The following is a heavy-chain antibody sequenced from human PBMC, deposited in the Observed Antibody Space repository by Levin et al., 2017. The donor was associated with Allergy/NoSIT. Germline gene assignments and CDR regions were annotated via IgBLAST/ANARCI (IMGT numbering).Heavy chain of an antibody. CDR3: ARDLADWINPINPNAFNS. Sequence: SETLSLTCTISGGSVSSDSYYWSWIRQPPGRGLEWIGYIYYSGSASYNPSLKSRVTMSVDTSKNQFSLKLSAVTAADTAMYYCARDLADWINPINPNAFNSWGQGTMVTVSS. V-gene: IGHV4-61*01. CDR2: IYYSGSA. J-gene: IGHJ3*02. CDR1: GGSVSSDSYY. D-gene: IGHD1/OR15-1a*01.